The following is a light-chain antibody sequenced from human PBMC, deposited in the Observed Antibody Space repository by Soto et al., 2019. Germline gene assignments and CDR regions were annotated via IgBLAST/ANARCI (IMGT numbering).Light chain of an antibody. J-gene: IGKJ1*01. CDR3: QQYNSYWT. Sequence: DIQMTQSPSTLSASVGDRVTIACRASQSISSYLAWYQQKPGKAPNLLIYKASNLASGVPSRFTGGGSGTDFTLTISSLQPDDFATYYCQQYNSYWTFGQGTKVDIK. V-gene: IGKV1-5*03. CDR1: QSISSY. CDR2: KAS.